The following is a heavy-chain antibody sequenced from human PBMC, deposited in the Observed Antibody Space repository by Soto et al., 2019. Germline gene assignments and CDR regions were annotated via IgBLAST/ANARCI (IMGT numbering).Heavy chain of an antibody. Sequence: EVQLLESGGGLVQPGGSLRLSCAASGFTFSSYAMSWVRQAPGKGLEWVSAISGSGGSTYYADSVKGRFTISRDNSKNTLYLQLNSLRAEDTAVYYCAKDRKGYTGPNWFDPWGQGTLVTVSS. CDR3: AKDRKGYTGPNWFDP. CDR2: ISGSGGST. D-gene: IGHD5-12*01. V-gene: IGHV3-23*01. J-gene: IGHJ5*02. CDR1: GFTFSSYA.